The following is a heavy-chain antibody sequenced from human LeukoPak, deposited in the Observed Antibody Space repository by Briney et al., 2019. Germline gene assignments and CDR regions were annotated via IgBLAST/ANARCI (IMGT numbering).Heavy chain of an antibody. CDR3: ARHHYDILTGYSSGPLYNWFDP. J-gene: IGHJ5*02. Sequence: SETLSLTCAVYGGSFSGYYWSWIRQPPGKGLEWIGEINHSGSTNYNPSLKSRVTISVDTSKNQFSLKLSSVTAADTAVYYCARHHYDILTGYSSGPLYNWFDPWGQGTLVTVS. D-gene: IGHD3-9*01. CDR1: GGSFSGYY. V-gene: IGHV4-34*01. CDR2: INHSGST.